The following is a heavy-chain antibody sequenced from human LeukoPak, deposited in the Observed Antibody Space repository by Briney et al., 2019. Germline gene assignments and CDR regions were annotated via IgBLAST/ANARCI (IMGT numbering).Heavy chain of an antibody. V-gene: IGHV3-7*01. D-gene: IGHD6-13*01. CDR1: GFTFSSCS. Sequence: GGSLRLSCAASGFTFSSCSMNWVRQAPGKGLEWVANIKDDGSGKYYVDSLKGRFTISRDNAKNSLYLQMNSLRAEDTAVYYCARVGYSSSWSPSDYWGQGALVTVSS. J-gene: IGHJ4*02. CDR3: ARVGYSSSWSPSDY. CDR2: IKDDGSGK.